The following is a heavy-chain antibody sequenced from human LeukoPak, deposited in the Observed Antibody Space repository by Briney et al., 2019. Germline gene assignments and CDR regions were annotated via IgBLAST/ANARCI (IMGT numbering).Heavy chain of an antibody. CDR2: INTNTGNP. V-gene: IGHV7-4-1*02. Sequence: ASVKVSCKASGYTFTAYAMIWVRQAPGQGLEWMGWINTNTGNPTYAQGFTGRFVFSLDTSVSTAYLQISSLKAEDTAVYYCARGCSGGSCYSFDYWGQGTLVTVSS. J-gene: IGHJ4*02. CDR3: ARGCSGGSCYSFDY. CDR1: GYTFTAYA. D-gene: IGHD2-15*01.